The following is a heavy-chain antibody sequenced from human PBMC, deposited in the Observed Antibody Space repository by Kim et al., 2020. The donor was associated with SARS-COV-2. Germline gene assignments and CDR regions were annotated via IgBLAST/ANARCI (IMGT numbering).Heavy chain of an antibody. CDR3: ARDGLVLMVYATMAPRRAFDI. CDR1: GGTFSSYA. Sequence: SVKVSCKASGGTFSSYAISWVRQAPGQGLEWMGRIIPILGIANYAQKFQGRVTITADKSTSTAYMELSSLRSEDTAVYYCARDGLVLMVYATMAPRRAFDIWGQGTMVTVSS. V-gene: IGHV1-69*04. J-gene: IGHJ3*02. D-gene: IGHD2-8*01. CDR2: IIPILGIA.